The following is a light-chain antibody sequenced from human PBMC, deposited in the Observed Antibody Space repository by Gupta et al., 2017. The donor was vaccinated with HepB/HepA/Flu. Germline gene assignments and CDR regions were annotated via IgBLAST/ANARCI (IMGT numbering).Light chain of an antibody. Sequence: QSPLTQPPPASRAPGQGVTTSCPGRRSNIGAGYDVHWYQQLPGTAPKLLIYGNINRPSGVPDRFSGSKSATSATLAITGLQAEDEADYYCQSYDSSLNSSVFGGGTKLAVL. CDR1: RSNIGAGYD. CDR2: GNI. CDR3: QSYDSSLNSSV. V-gene: IGLV1-40*01. J-gene: IGLJ2*01.